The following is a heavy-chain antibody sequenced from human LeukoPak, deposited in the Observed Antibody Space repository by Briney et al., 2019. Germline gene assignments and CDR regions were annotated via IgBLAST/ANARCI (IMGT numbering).Heavy chain of an antibody. CDR2: INPNSGGT. D-gene: IGHD3-22*01. CDR1: GYTFTGYY. Sequence: GASVKVSCKASGYTFTGYYMHWVRQAPGQGLEWMGWINPNSGGTNYAQKFQGRVTMTRDTSTSTVYMELSSLRSEDTAVYYCARDGYYDSSGYYYIRRYYYYMDVWGKGTTVTVSS. CDR3: ARDGYYDSSGYYYIRRYYYYMDV. J-gene: IGHJ6*03. V-gene: IGHV1-2*02.